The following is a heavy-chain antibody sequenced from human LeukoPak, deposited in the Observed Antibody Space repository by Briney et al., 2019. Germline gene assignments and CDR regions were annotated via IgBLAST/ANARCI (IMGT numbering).Heavy chain of an antibody. Sequence: GGSLRLSCAASGFTFSTYAMYWVRRAPGVGLEWVATVSSNGNNNAYYADSVKGRFTISRDNSKNTLFLQMNSLRADDTAVYYCARDTYAGSWSPLIYWGQGTLVTVSS. CDR3: ARDTYAGSWSPLIY. J-gene: IGHJ4*02. CDR1: GFTFSTYA. CDR2: VSSNGNNNA. V-gene: IGHV3-30-3*01. D-gene: IGHD6-13*01.